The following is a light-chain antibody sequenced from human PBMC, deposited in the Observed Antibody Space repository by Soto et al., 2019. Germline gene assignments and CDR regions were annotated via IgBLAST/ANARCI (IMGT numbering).Light chain of an antibody. CDR1: SSNIGRNT. V-gene: IGLV1-44*01. CDR2: SNN. Sequence: QPVLTQGPAGSETPGQRVTISCSKGSSNIGRNTVNWYQQLPGTAPKLLIYSNNRRPSGVPDRFSGSKSGTSASLAISGLQSEDEADYYCAAWDDSLTDYVFGTGTKVTVL. J-gene: IGLJ1*01. CDR3: AAWDDSLTDYV.